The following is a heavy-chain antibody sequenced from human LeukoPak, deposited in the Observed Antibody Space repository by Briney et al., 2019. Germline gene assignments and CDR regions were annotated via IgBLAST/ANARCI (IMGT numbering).Heavy chain of an antibody. V-gene: IGHV4-59*08. Sequence: SETLSLTCTVSGGSISSYYWSWIRQPPGKGLEWIGYIYYSGSTNYNPSLKSRVTISVDTSKNQFSLKLSSVTAADTAVYYCARLVFGADYFDYRGQGTLVTVSS. CDR3: ARLVFGADYFDY. CDR2: IYYSGST. CDR1: GGSISSYY. D-gene: IGHD3-3*01. J-gene: IGHJ4*02.